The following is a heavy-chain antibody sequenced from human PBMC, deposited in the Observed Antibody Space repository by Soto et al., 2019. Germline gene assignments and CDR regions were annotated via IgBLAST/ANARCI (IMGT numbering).Heavy chain of an antibody. CDR2: IYHSGST. V-gene: IGHV4-30-2*01. Sequence: SETLSLTCAVSGGSISSGGYSWSWIRQPPGKGLDWIGYIYHSGSTYYNPSLKSRVTISVDRSKNQFSLKLSSVTAADTAVYYCARDDSSGILDYWGQGTLVTLSS. CDR3: ARDDSSGILDY. CDR1: GGSISSGGYS. D-gene: IGHD3-22*01. J-gene: IGHJ4*02.